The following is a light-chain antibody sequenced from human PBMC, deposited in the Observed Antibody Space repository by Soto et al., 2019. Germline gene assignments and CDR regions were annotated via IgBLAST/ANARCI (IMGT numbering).Light chain of an antibody. CDR1: SSNIGSNI. CDR3: SAWDASLSAIL. CDR2: NND. Sequence: QSVLSQPPSASGTPGQTVTISCSGRSSNIGSNIVNWYQQLPGTAPKLLIYNNDHRPSGVADRFSGSKSGTSSSLAISGLQSGDEADYYGSAWDASLSAILFGGGTQLTVL. V-gene: IGLV1-44*01. J-gene: IGLJ3*02.